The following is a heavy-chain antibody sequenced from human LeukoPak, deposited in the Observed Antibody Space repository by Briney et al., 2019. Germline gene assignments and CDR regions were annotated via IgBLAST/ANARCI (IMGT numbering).Heavy chain of an antibody. J-gene: IGHJ4*02. CDR3: ARRSSSSHAYFDY. CDR1: GYTFTSYY. V-gene: IGHV1-46*01. CDR2: INPSGGST. Sequence: GASVKVSCKASGYTFTSYYMHWVRQAPGQGLEWMGIINPSGGSTSYAQKFQGRVTMTRNRSTSTVYMELSSLRSEDTAVYSCARRSSSSHAYFDYWGQGTLVTVSS. D-gene: IGHD6-6*01.